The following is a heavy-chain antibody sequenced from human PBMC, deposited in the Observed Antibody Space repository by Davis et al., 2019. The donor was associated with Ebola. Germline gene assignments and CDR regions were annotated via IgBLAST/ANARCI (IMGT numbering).Heavy chain of an antibody. J-gene: IGHJ4*02. CDR3: ARAHFGRSSFDY. Sequence: GESLKISCAASGFTFSSYDMHWVRQVTGKGLEWVSAIGTAGDTCYPGSVKGRFTISRENAKNSLYLQMNSLRAGDTAVYYCARAHFGRSSFDYWGQGTLVTVSS. CDR1: GFTFSSYD. CDR2: IGTAGDT. D-gene: IGHD6-6*01. V-gene: IGHV3-13*01.